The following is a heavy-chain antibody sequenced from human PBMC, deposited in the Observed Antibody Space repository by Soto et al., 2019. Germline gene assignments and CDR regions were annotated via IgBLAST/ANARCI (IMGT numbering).Heavy chain of an antibody. V-gene: IGHV1-69*01. CDR1: GGTFSSYA. CDR2: IIPIFGTA. CDR3: XXXXXXXWTPLYYFDY. Sequence: QVQLVQSGAEVKKPGSSVKVSCKASGGTFSSYAISWVRQAPGQGLEWMGGIIPIFGTANYAQKFQGRVKITADESTSTAYXXXXXXXXXXXXXXXXXXXXXXXWTPLYYFDYWGQGTLVTVSS. J-gene: IGHJ4*02.